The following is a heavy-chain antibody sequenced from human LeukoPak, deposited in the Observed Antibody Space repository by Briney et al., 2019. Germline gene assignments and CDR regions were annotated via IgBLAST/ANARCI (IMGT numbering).Heavy chain of an antibody. V-gene: IGHV3-23*01. CDR3: ARDFGSDYVWGSYPY. Sequence: GGSLRLSCAASGFTLNNHGMTWVRQAPGKGLEWVATLIGTAGNTYYADSVKGRFTISRDNAKNSLYLQMNSLRAEDTAVYYCARDFGSDYVWGSYPYWGRGTLVTVSS. CDR1: GFTLNNHG. D-gene: IGHD3-16*02. J-gene: IGHJ4*02. CDR2: LIGTAGNT.